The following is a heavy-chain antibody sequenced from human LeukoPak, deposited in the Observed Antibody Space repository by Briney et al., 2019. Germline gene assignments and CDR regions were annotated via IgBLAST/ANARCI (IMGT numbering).Heavy chain of an antibody. D-gene: IGHD5-18*01. Sequence: LSLTCTVSGGSISSSHFYWGWIRQAPGKGLEWVSYISSSGSTIYYADSVKGRFTISRDNAKNSLYLQMNSLRAEDTAVYYCARGRDVDTAMVAQDYYYYMDVWGKGTTVTVSS. V-gene: IGHV3-11*04. CDR3: ARGRDVDTAMVAQDYYYYMDV. CDR1: GGSISSSHFY. J-gene: IGHJ6*03. CDR2: ISSSGSTI.